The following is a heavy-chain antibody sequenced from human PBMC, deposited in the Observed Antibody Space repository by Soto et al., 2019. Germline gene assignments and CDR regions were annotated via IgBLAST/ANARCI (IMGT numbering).Heavy chain of an antibody. CDR3: AKERVRAVAASNWFDP. CDR2: ISGSGGST. Sequence: PGGSLRLSCAASGFTFSSYAMSWVRQAPGKGLEWVSAISGSGGSTYYADSVKGRFTISRDNSKNTLYLQMNSLRAEDTAVYYCAKERVRAVAASNWFDPWGQGTLVTVSS. CDR1: GFTFSSYA. V-gene: IGHV3-23*01. D-gene: IGHD6-19*01. J-gene: IGHJ5*02.